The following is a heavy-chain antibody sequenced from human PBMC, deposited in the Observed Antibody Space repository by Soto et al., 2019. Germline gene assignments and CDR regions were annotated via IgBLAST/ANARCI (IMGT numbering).Heavy chain of an antibody. CDR1: GFTFSSYW. V-gene: IGHV3-74*01. Sequence: LRLSCAASGFTFSSYWMHWVRQAPGKGLVWVSRVNSDGSITNYADAVKGRFTISRDNAKNTLYLQMDGLRAEDTAVYYCARVGATTWYWGQGTLVTVSS. CDR2: VNSDGSIT. CDR3: ARVGATTWY. D-gene: IGHD1-26*01. J-gene: IGHJ4*02.